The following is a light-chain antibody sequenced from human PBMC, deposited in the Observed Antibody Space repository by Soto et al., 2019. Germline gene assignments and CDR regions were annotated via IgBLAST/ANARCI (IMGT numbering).Light chain of an antibody. CDR1: QSVSGN. CDR3: QQYNNWPPYT. J-gene: IGKJ2*01. Sequence: ETVMTQSPATLSVSPGERAILSCRASQSVSGNLAWYQQKPGQAPRLLIYAASSRAAGIPPRFSGSGSGTEFTLTISRLQSEDVAVYYCQQYNNWPPYTFGEGTKLEIK. V-gene: IGKV3-15*01. CDR2: AAS.